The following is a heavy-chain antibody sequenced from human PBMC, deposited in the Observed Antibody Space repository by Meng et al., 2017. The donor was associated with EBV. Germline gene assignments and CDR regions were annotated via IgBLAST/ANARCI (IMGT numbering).Heavy chain of an antibody. CDR2: LIPMVGAP. D-gene: IGHD3-10*01. CDR3: ASESGRGFTPDY. Sequence: VSLVRSGAGGKKPGASVKVPSGTVGGTFRGVAVSWVRQAPGQGLEWMGGLIPMVGAPHYAQKFQGRVTIIADESTSTHSMELNSLRSEDTAMYYCASESGRGFTPDYWGQGTLVTVSS. CDR1: GGTFRGVA. V-gene: IGHV1-69*01. J-gene: IGHJ4*02.